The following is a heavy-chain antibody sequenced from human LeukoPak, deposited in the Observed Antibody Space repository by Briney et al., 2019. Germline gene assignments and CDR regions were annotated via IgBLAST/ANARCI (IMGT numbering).Heavy chain of an antibody. D-gene: IGHD3-3*01. J-gene: IGHJ4*02. CDR1: GFTFSSYA. V-gene: IGHV3-30-3*01. CDR2: ISYDGNNK. CDR3: ASDMSYSGYYIDY. Sequence: GRSLRLSCAASGFTFSSYAMHWVRQAPGKGLEWMALISYDGNNKYYADSAKGRFTISRDNSKNTLYLQINSLRAEDTAVYYCASDMSYSGYYIDYWGQGTLVTVSS.